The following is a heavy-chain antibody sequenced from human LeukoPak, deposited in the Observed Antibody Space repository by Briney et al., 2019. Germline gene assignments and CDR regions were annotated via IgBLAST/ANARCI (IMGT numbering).Heavy chain of an antibody. Sequence: ASVKVSCKASGYTFNTYGITWVRQAPGQGLEWMGWINTNTGNPTYAQGFTGRFVFSLDTSVSTAYLQISSLKAEDTAVYYCARNYYDSSGYQGYWGQGTLVTVSS. V-gene: IGHV7-4-1*02. CDR1: GYTFNTYG. D-gene: IGHD3-22*01. J-gene: IGHJ4*02. CDR2: INTNTGNP. CDR3: ARNYYDSSGYQGY.